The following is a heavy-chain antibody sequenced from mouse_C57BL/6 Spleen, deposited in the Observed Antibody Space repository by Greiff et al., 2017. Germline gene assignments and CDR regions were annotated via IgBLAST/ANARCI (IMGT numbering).Heavy chain of an antibody. D-gene: IGHD1-1*01. CDR2: IDPSDSYT. CDR1: GYTFTSYW. J-gene: IGHJ4*01. V-gene: IGHV1-50*01. CDR3: ARWITTVVATDYAMED. Sequence: VQLQQPGAELVKPGASVKLSCKASGYTFTSYWMQWVKQRPGQGLEWIGEIDPSDSYTNYNQKFKGKATLTVDTSSSTAYMQLSSLTSEDAAVYYCARWITTVVATDYAMEDWGQGTSVTVSS.